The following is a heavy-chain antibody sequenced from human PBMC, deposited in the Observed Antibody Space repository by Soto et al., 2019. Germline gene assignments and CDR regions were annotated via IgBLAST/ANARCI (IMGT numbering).Heavy chain of an antibody. V-gene: IGHV4-34*01. CDR2: INHSGST. CDR3: ARKTNSGSYYYFDY. CDR1: GGSFSGYY. Sequence: QVQLQQWGAGLLKPSETLSLTCAVYGGSFSGYYWSWIRQPPGQGLEWIGEINHSGSTNYNPSLKSRVTISVDTSKNQFSLKLSSVTAADTAVYYCARKTNSGSYYYFDYWGQGTLVTVSS. J-gene: IGHJ4*02. D-gene: IGHD1-26*01.